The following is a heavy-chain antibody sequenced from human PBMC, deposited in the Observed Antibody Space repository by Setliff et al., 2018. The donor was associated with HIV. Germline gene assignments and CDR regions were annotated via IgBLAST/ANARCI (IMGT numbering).Heavy chain of an antibody. D-gene: IGHD3-10*01. CDR3: AREGLWFGDRGYYMDV. CDR1: GYTFTSSG. J-gene: IGHJ6*03. CDR2: IGTYNGDT. V-gene: IGHV1-18*01. Sequence: ASVKVSCKASGYTFTSSGITWVRQAPGQGLEWMGWIGTYNGDTNYAQKFQGRVTMTTDTPTSTAYMELRSLISDDTAVYYCAREGLWFGDRGYYMDVWGTGTAVTVSS.